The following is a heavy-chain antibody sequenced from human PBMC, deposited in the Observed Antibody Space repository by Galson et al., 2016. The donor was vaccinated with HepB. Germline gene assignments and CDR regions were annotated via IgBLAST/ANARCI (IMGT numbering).Heavy chain of an antibody. CDR3: ARDGGGTGGYYYYAMDV. CDR1: GFTFSSYA. CDR2: ISGSGGST. J-gene: IGHJ6*02. D-gene: IGHD1-14*01. Sequence: SLRLSCAASGFTFSSYAMSWVRQAPGKGLEWVSAISGSGGSTYYADSVKGRFTISRDNSKNTLYLQMNSLRDEDTAVYYCARDGGGTGGYYYYAMDVWGQGTTVTVSS. V-gene: IGHV3-23*01.